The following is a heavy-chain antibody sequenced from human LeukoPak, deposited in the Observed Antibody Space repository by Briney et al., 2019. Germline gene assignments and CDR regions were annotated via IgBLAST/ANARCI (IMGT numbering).Heavy chain of an antibody. CDR2: ISGSGGAT. D-gene: IGHD1-26*01. J-gene: IGHJ4*02. Sequence: GGSLRLSCAASGFTFSSYGMSWVRQAPGKGLEWISAISGSGGATYYADSVKSRFTISRDNSKNTLYLQMKSLRAEDTAVYYCAKEGGTETYYFDYWGQGTLVTVFS. CDR1: GFTFSSYG. V-gene: IGHV3-23*01. CDR3: AKEGGTETYYFDY.